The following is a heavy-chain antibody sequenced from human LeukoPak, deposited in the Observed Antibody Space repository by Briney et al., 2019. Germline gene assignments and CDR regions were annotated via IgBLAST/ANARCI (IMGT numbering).Heavy chain of an antibody. V-gene: IGHV3-66*01. CDR3: ASGASGSYAY. D-gene: IGHD3-16*01. CDR2: IFSGGGI. CDR1: GFIFNNYG. Sequence: GGSLRLSCVASGFIFNNYGMNWVRQAPGEGLEWVSVIFSGGGIYYADSVKGRFTISRDNSKNAVFFQMNSLRVEDTAVYYCASGASGSYAYWGQGTLVSVSS. J-gene: IGHJ4*02.